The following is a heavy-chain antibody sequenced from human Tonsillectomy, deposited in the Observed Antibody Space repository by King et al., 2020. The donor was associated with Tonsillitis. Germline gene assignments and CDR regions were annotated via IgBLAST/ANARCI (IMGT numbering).Heavy chain of an antibody. CDR1: GCSISSVGHS. V-gene: IGHV4-30-2*06. J-gene: IGHJ3*02. CDR3: ARDGGGYFSGPFDI. D-gene: IGHD3-22*01. CDR2: IYDSGST. Sequence: QLQESGPGLVKPSQTLSLTCAVSGCSISSVGHSWSWIRQSPGKGLEWIGYIYDSGSTYYNPSLKSRVTISSDRSKNQFSLKLSSVTAADTAVYYCARDGGGYFSGPFDIWGQGTMVTVSS.